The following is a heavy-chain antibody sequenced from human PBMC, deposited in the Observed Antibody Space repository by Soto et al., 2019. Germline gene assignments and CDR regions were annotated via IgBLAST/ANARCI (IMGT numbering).Heavy chain of an antibody. V-gene: IGHV1-3*01. D-gene: IGHD6-13*01. CDR2: INAGNGNT. CDR3: ARHGIAAADNWLDA. Sequence: ASVKVSCKASAYTFTIYAMHWARQAPGQRLEWMGWINAGNGNTKYSQKFQGRVTINRDTSASTAYMELSSLRSEDTAVYYCARHGIAAADNWLDAWGQGTLVTVSS. CDR1: AYTFTIYA. J-gene: IGHJ5*02.